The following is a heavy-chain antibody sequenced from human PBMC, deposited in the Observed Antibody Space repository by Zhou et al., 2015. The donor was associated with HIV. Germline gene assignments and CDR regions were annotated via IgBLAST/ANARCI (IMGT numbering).Heavy chain of an antibody. V-gene: IGHV1-69*02. CDR3: ARVPGGKTFHNWFDP. J-gene: IGHJ5*02. D-gene: IGHD1-1*01. CDR1: GGTFSSYT. CDR2: IIPILGIA. Sequence: QVQLVQSGAEVKKPGSSVKVSCKASGGTFSSYTISWVRQAPGQGLEWMGRIIPILGIANYAQKFQGRVTITADKSTSTAYMELSSLRSEDTAVYYCARVPGGKTFHNWFDPWGQGTLVTVSS.